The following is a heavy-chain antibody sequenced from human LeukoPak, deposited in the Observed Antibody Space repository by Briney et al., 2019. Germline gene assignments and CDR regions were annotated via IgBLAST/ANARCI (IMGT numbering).Heavy chain of an antibody. J-gene: IGHJ4*02. V-gene: IGHV3-48*02. CDR1: GFTFSSYS. CDR2: ISIGSDNI. Sequence: GGSLRLSCAASGFTFSSYSMNWVRQAPGKGLEWVSFISIGSDNIAYADSVRGRFTISRDNAKNSLYLVMSSLRDEDTAVYYCAPDFNRGGRDHYWGQGTLVTVSS. D-gene: IGHD2-15*01. CDR3: APDFNRGGRDHY.